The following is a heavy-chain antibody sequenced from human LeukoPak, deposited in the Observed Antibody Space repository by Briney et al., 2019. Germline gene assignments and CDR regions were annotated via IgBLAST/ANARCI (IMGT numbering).Heavy chain of an antibody. Sequence: GGSLRLSCAASGFTFSSYAMSWVRQAPGKGLEWVSAISGSGGSTYYADSVKGRFTISRDNFKNTLYLQMNSLRAEDTAIYYCAKHFQSSGWFWDYWGQGTLVTVSS. CDR3: AKHFQSSGWFWDY. J-gene: IGHJ4*02. D-gene: IGHD6-19*01. CDR2: ISGSGGST. V-gene: IGHV3-23*01. CDR1: GFTFSSYA.